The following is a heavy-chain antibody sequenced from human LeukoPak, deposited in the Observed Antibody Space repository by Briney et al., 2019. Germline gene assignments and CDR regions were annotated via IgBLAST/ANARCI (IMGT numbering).Heavy chain of an antibody. CDR3: ARVKYGDYYYYYMDV. J-gene: IGHJ6*03. D-gene: IGHD4-17*01. V-gene: IGHV4-4*07. CDR2: IYSSGST. Sequence: SETLSLTCTVSGGSISSYYWSWIRQPAGKGLEWIGRIYSSGSTNYSPSLKSRVTISVDTSKNQFSLKLSSVTAADTAVYYCARVKYGDYYYYYMDVWGKGTTVTVSS. CDR1: GGSISSYY.